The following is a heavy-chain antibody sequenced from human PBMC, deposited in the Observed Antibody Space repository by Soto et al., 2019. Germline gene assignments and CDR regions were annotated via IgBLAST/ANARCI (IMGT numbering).Heavy chain of an antibody. V-gene: IGHV4-39*02. J-gene: IGHJ6*02. CDR3: ARDSSVVVGSYHFYYYYGMDV. Sequence: SETLSLTCTVSGGSISSNSYYWDWIRQPPGKGLEWIGSMYYSGATYHNPSLQSRVTISVDTSKNQFSLHLSSVTAADTAVYYCARDSSVVVGSYHFYYYYGMDVWGQGTTVTVSS. CDR1: GGSISSNSYY. D-gene: IGHD3-16*02. CDR2: MYYSGAT.